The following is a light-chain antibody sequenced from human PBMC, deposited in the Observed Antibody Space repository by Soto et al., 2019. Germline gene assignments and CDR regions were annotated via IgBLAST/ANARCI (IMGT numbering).Light chain of an antibody. CDR1: QSVSNN. Sequence: SQSPGTLSLSPVGRASISCSSSQSVSNNYLAWYQQKPGQDPRLLISGASTGATGIPARFSGSGSGTEFTLTISSLQSEDFGVYYCQQYNDWSGTCGKGTRLEIK. CDR3: QQYNDWSGT. CDR2: GAS. V-gene: IGKV3-15*01. J-gene: IGKJ5*01.